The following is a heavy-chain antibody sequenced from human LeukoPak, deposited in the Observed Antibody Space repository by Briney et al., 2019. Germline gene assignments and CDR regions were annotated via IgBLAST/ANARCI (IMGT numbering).Heavy chain of an antibody. CDR2: ISWNSGSI. CDR1: GFTFDDYA. CDR3: AKDTLGYCSSTSCSYHAFDI. V-gene: IGHV3-9*01. Sequence: GGSLRLSCAASGFTFDDYAMHWVRQAPGKGLEWVSGISWNSGSIGYADSVKGRFTISRDNAKNSLYLQMNSLRAEDTALYYCAKDTLGYCSSTSCSYHAFDIWGQGTMVTVSS. D-gene: IGHD2-2*01. J-gene: IGHJ3*02.